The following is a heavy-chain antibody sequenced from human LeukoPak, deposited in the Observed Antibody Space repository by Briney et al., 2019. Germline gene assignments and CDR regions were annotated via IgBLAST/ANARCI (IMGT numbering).Heavy chain of an antibody. D-gene: IGHD6-6*01. CDR3: ARRSSSCSGGTCDFYYYDS. CDR2: IYPGDAET. J-gene: IGHJ4*02. V-gene: IGHV5-51*01. Sequence: GESLKISCKGSGYNFVAHWIVWMLQMPGKGLVWVGSIYPGDAETKYNSSFEGQVTISTDKSITTAYLQWSGLRASDTALYFCARRSSSCSGGTCDFYYYDSWGQGTRVTVSS. CDR1: GYNFVAHW.